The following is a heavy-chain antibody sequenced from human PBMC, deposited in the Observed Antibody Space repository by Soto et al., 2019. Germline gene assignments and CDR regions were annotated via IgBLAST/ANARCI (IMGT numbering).Heavy chain of an antibody. CDR1: GFTFSSYS. J-gene: IGHJ6*02. Sequence: PGGSLRLSCAASGFTFSSYSMNWVRQAPGKGLEWVSYISSSSSTIYYADSVKGRFTISRDNAKNSLYLQMNSLRDEDTAVYYCASTPMSYCSGGSCYPYGVDVWGQGTTVTVSS. CDR2: ISSSSSTI. D-gene: IGHD2-15*01. V-gene: IGHV3-48*02. CDR3: ASTPMSYCSGGSCYPYGVDV.